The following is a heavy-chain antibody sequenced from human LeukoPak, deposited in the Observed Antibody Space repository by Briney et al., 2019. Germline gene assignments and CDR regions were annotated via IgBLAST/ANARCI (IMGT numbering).Heavy chain of an antibody. J-gene: IGHJ5*02. D-gene: IGHD6-13*01. CDR2: ISYDGSNK. CDR1: GFTFSSYG. Sequence: PGGSLRLSCAASGFTFSSYGMHWVRPAPGKGLEWVAVISYDGSNKYYADSVKGRFTISRDNSKNTLYLQMNSLRAEDTAVYYCAKDGAYSSSWYISNWFDPWGQGTLVTVSS. V-gene: IGHV3-30*18. CDR3: AKDGAYSSSWYISNWFDP.